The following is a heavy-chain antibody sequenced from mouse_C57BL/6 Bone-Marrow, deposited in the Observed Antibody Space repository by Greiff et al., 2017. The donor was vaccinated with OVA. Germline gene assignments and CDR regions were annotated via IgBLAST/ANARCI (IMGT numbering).Heavy chain of an antibody. CDR1: GYTFTDYY. J-gene: IGHJ2*01. V-gene: IGHV1-76*01. CDR3: AIAYYSNYVDY. CDR2: IYPGSGNT. Sequence: VQLQQSGAELVRPGASVKLSCKASGYTFTDYYINWVKQRPGQGLEWIARIYPGSGNTYYNEKFKGKATLTAEKSSSTAYMQLSSLTSEDSAVYFCAIAYYSNYVDYWGQGTTLTVSS. D-gene: IGHD2-5*01.